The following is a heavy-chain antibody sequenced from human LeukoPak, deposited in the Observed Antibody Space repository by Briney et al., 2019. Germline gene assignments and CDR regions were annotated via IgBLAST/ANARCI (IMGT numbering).Heavy chain of an antibody. CDR3: AKDRDFWSGYLYDY. J-gene: IGHJ4*02. CDR2: FDPEDGET. CDR1: GYTLTELS. D-gene: IGHD3-3*01. Sequence: ASVKVSCKVSGYTLTELSMHWVRQAPGKGLEWMGGFDPEDGETIYAQKFQGRVTMTEDTSTDTAYMELSSLRSEDTAVYYCAKDRDFWSGYLYDYWGQGTLVTVSS. V-gene: IGHV1-24*01.